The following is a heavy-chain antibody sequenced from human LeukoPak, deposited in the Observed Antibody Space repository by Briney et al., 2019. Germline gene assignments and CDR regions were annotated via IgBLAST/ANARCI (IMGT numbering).Heavy chain of an antibody. CDR3: AKETYGDYNWYFDL. J-gene: IGHJ2*01. CDR1: GFTLSCCG. V-gene: IGHV3-30*18. CDR2: ISYDGSNK. Sequence: GGSLRLSCAASGFTLSCCGMHWVRQAPGKGLEWVAVISYDGSNKYYADSVKGRFTISRDNSKNTLYLQMNSLRAEDTAVYYCAKETYGDYNWYFDLWGRGTRVTVSS. D-gene: IGHD4-17*01.